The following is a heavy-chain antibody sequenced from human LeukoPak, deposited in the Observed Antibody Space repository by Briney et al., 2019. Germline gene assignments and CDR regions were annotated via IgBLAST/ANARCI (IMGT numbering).Heavy chain of an antibody. V-gene: IGHV1-46*01. CDR3: ARDQEGFDY. J-gene: IGHJ4*02. Sequence: GASVKVSCKASGYTFTSNYIHWVRQAPGQGLEWMGMIYPRDGSTSYAQKFQGRVTVTRDTSTSTVHMELSGLRSEDTAVYHCARDQEGFDYWGQGTLVTASS. CDR2: IYPRDGST. CDR1: GYTFTSNY.